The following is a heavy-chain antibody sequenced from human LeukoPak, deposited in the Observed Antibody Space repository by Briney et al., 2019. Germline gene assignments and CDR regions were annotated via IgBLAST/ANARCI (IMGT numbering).Heavy chain of an antibody. CDR1: GGSFIGYY. CDR3: ARGRGYCSSTSCYHLDV. V-gene: IGHV4-34*01. J-gene: IGHJ6*04. CDR2: INHSGST. Sequence: SETLSLTCAVYGGSFIGYYWSWIRQPPGKGLEWIGEINHSGSTNYNPSLKSRVTISVDTSKNQFSLKLSSVTAADTAVYYCARGRGYCSSTSCYHLDVWGKGTTVTVSS. D-gene: IGHD2-2*01.